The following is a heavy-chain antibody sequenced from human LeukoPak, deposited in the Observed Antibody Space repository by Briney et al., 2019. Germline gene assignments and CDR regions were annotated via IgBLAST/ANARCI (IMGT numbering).Heavy chain of an antibody. V-gene: IGHV1-2*02. CDR1: GYTFTGYY. D-gene: IGHD3-16*01. Sequence: ASVKVSCKASGYTFTGYYMHWVRQAPGQGLEWMGWINPNSGGTISSQNFQGRVTLTGDTSISTAYMELSRLRSDDTAVYYCARGGGGGYDYWGQGTLVTVSS. J-gene: IGHJ4*02. CDR2: INPNSGGT. CDR3: ARGGGGGYDY.